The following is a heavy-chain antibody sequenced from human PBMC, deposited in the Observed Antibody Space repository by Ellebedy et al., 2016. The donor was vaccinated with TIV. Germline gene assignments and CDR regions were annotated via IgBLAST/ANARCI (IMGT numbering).Heavy chain of an antibody. J-gene: IGHJ6*02. V-gene: IGHV3-30*18. D-gene: IGHD5-18*01. CDR2: ISFDGSDK. CDR1: GFTFSSYG. CDR3: AKGYSYGDV. Sequence: GESLKISCAASGFTFSSYGMHWVRQAPGKGLEWVAVISFDGSDKYYADSVKGRFTISRDNSKNTLYLQLNSLRAEDTAVYYCAKGYSYGDVWGQGTTVTVS.